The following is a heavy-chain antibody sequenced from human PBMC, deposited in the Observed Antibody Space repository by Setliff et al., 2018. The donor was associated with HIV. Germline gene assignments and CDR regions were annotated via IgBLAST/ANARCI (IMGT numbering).Heavy chain of an antibody. V-gene: IGHV3-11*04. CDR3: ARKGGGNSDWLGNAYSYYYVMDV. Sequence: PGESLKISCAASGITFSDYYMSWIRQAPGKGLEWVSYISSSGSIIDYADSVKGRFTISRDNAKKSLYLQMNDLRAEDTAVYYCARKGGGNSDWLGNAYSYYYVMDVWGQGTTVTVS. J-gene: IGHJ6*02. D-gene: IGHD3-9*01. CDR2: ISSSGSII. CDR1: GITFSDYY.